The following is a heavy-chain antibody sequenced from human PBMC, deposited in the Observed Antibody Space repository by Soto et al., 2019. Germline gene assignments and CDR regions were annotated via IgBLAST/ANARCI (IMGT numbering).Heavy chain of an antibody. D-gene: IGHD2-2*01. CDR1: GFTFSSYP. V-gene: IGHV3-30-3*01. CDR3: ARESYHFDY. CDR2: ISYDGTNK. J-gene: IGHJ4*02. Sequence: QVQLVESGGGVVQPGRSLRLSCAASGFTFSSYPMHWVRQAPGKGLEWVAVISYDGTNKYYADSVKGRFTISRHNSKNTLYLQMNSLGAEDTAVYYCARESYHFDYWGQGTLVTVSS.